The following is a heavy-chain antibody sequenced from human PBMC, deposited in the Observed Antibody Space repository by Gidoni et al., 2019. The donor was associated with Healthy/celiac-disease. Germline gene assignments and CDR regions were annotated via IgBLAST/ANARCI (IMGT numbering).Heavy chain of an antibody. D-gene: IGHD5-12*01. CDR2: ISYDGSNK. J-gene: IGHJ3*02. Sequence: VQLVESGGGVVQPGRSLILSCAASGFTFSSYAMHWVRQAPGKGLEWMAVISYDGSNKYYADSVKGRFTISRDNSKNTLYLQMNSLRAEDTAVYYCARDLDGYKPDAFDIWGQGTMVTVSS. V-gene: IGHV3-30-3*01. CDR3: ARDLDGYKPDAFDI. CDR1: GFTFSSYA.